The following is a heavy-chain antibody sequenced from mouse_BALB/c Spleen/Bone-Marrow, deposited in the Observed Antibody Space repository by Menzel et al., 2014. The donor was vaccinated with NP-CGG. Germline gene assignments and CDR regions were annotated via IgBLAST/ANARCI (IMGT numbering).Heavy chain of an antibody. V-gene: IGHV14-3*02. CDR2: IDPAIVNN. CDR1: GFNIHGSY. J-gene: IGHJ3*01. D-gene: IGHD2-14*01. Sequence: DVQIQESGAELVKPGASVTGSCTDSGFNIHGSYMHWVKQRPEQGLAWIGRIDPAIVNNRYDQKFQGRATITADPSSNTAYLQLSRLTSEYIAVYYGARRGDMYEAGFPPRAQSTLVTVPA. CDR3: ARRGDMYEAGFPP.